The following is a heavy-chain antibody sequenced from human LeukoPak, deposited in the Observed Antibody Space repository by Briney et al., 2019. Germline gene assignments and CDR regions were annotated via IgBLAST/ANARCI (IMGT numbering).Heavy chain of an antibody. Sequence: SETLSLTCSVSGDSVSRSDSYWDWIRQPPGKGLEWIGYIYYSGSTYYNPSLKSRVTISVDTSKNQFSLKLSSVTAADTAVYYCAREGGFYCSSTSCYGLDYWGQGTLVTVSS. V-gene: IGHV4-30-4*08. CDR2: IYYSGST. D-gene: IGHD2-2*01. J-gene: IGHJ4*02. CDR1: GDSVSRSDSY. CDR3: AREGGFYCSSTSCYGLDY.